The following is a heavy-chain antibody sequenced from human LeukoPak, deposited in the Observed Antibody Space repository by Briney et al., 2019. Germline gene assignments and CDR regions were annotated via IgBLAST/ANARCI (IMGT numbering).Heavy chain of an antibody. Sequence: GSLRLSCAASGFTFTSHWIHWVRQAPGKGLLWVSYITYDGSSTIYADSVKGRFTISRDNAKNTVHLQMNSLIVEDTAIYYCARASDGWSIDYWGQGTLVTVSS. CDR1: GFTFTSHW. CDR2: ITYDGSST. CDR3: ARASDGWSIDY. V-gene: IGHV3-74*01. J-gene: IGHJ4*02. D-gene: IGHD5-24*01.